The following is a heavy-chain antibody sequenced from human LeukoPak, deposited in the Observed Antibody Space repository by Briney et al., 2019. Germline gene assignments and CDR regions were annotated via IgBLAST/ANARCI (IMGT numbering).Heavy chain of an antibody. J-gene: IGHJ4*02. Sequence: PSQTLSLTCTVSGGSISSGDYYWSWIRQPPGKGLEWIGYIYYSGSTYYNPSLKSRVTISVDTSKNQFSLKLSSVTAADTAVYYGARGGNWEDFDYWGQGTLVTVSS. CDR1: GGSISSGDYY. CDR3: ARGGNWEDFDY. V-gene: IGHV4-30-4*01. CDR2: IYYSGST. D-gene: IGHD7-27*01.